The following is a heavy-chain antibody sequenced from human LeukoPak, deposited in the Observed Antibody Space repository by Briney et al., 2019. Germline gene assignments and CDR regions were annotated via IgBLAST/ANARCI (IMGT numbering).Heavy chain of an antibody. CDR2: IYYSGST. D-gene: IGHD6-19*01. CDR1: GGSVSSGSYY. J-gene: IGHJ2*01. V-gene: IGHV4-61*01. CDR3: ARDLIAVAGTTWYFDL. Sequence: PETLSLTCTVSGGSVSSGSYYWSWIRQPPGKGLEWIGYIYYSGSTNYNPSLKSRVTISVDTSKNQFSLKLSSVTAADTAVYYCARDLIAVAGTTWYFDLWGRGTLVTVSS.